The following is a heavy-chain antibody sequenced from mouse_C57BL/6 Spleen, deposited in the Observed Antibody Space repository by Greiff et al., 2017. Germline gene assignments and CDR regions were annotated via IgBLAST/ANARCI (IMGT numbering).Heavy chain of an antibody. CDR2: IRLKSDNYAT. J-gene: IGHJ2*01. CDR1: GFTFSNYW. D-gene: IGHD1-1*01. CDR3: TGGYGSSGEFDY. V-gene: IGHV6-3*01. Sequence: EVKVVESGGGLVQPGGSMKLSCVASGFTFSNYWMNWVRQSPEKGLEWVAQIRLKSDNYATNYAESVKGRFTISRDNSKSSVYLQMNNLRAEDTGIYYCTGGYGSSGEFDYWGKGTTLTGSS.